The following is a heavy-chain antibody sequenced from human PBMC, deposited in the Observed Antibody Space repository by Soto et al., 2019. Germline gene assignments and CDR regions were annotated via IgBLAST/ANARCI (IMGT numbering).Heavy chain of an antibody. CDR2: ISGSGAST. D-gene: IGHD1-1*01. J-gene: IGHJ3*02. V-gene: IGHV3-23*01. CDR1: GFTFSSYA. CDR3: XXXXXXXWNTGHYNDAFDI. Sequence: EVQLLESGGGLVQPGGSLRLSCAASGFTFSSYAMSWVRQAPGKGLEWVSAISGSGASTYYADSVKGRFTISRDNSEXXXXXXXXXXXXXXXXXXXXXXXXXXXWNTGHYNDAFDIWGQGTMVTVSS.